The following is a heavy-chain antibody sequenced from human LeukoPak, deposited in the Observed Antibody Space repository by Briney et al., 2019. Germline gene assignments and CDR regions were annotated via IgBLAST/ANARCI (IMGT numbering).Heavy chain of an antibody. J-gene: IGHJ4*02. CDR1: GFTFSSYS. CDR2: ISSSSSYI. D-gene: IGHD3-22*01. V-gene: IGHV3-21*01. CDR3: ARGSYYYDSSGYSPGDY. Sequence: GGSLRLSCAASGFTFSSYSMNWVRQAPGKGLEWVSSISSSSSYIYYADSVKGRFTISRDNAKNSLYLQMNSLRAEDTAVYYCARGSYYYDSSGYSPGDYWGQGTLVTVSS.